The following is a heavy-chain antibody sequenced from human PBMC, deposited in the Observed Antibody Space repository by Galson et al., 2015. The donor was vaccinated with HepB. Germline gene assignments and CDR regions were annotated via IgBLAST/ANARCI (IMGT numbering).Heavy chain of an antibody. Sequence: SLRLSCAASGFNFNKYAMNWVRQAPGKGLEWVSVARGRGGDAYYADFVRGRFTISRDDSISTLYLQMNSLRVDDTAVYYCAKGYDSAIYPFHFWGQGTLVTVSS. D-gene: IGHD3-10*01. CDR1: GFNFNKYA. CDR2: ARGRGGDA. J-gene: IGHJ4*02. V-gene: IGHV3-23*01. CDR3: AKGYDSAIYPFHF.